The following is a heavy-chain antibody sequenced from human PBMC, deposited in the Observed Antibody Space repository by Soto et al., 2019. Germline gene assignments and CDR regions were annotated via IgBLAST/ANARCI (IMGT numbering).Heavy chain of an antibody. D-gene: IGHD2-15*01. J-gene: IGHJ4*02. CDR1: GYTFSSFG. CDR2: VSVYNDDT. Sequence: QVQLVQSGAEVKKPGASVKVSCKASGYTFSSFGINWVRQAPGQGLEWVGWVSVYNDDTKYAQNFQGRVSLTTDTSTSTTYMEVGRLRADDTAVYYCARTCRSGGSCYHEYWGEGPLVTVSS. CDR3: ARTCRSGGSCYHEY. V-gene: IGHV1-18*01.